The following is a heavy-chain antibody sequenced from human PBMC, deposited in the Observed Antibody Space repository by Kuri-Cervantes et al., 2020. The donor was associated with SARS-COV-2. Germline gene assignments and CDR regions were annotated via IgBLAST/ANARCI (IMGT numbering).Heavy chain of an antibody. CDR2: IWYDGSNK. Sequence: GGSLRLSCAASGFTFSSYGMHWVRQAPGKGLEWVAVIWYDGSNKYYADSVKGRFTISRDNSKSTLYLQMNSLRAEDTAVYYCAKVSDCSGGSCYASDYRGQGTLVTVSS. V-gene: IGHV3-33*06. J-gene: IGHJ4*02. D-gene: IGHD2-15*01. CDR3: AKVSDCSGGSCYASDY. CDR1: GFTFSSYG.